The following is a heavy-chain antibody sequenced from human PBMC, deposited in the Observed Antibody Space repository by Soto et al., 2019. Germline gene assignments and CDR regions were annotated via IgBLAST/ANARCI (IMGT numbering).Heavy chain of an antibody. V-gene: IGHV4-31*03. CDR2: IYYTGST. CDR1: GASINIEGYY. D-gene: IGHD2-8*01. J-gene: IGHJ6*03. Sequence: QVQLQESGPGLVKPSQSLSLTCTVTGASINIEGYYWSWIRQHPVKGLEWIGYIYYTGSTFSNPALGIRVSFSQDEFRTLFSIQPTSVTAGARAVYFCVRVLNWYTMYYADVWGKGTTATVSS. CDR3: VRVLNWYTMYYADV.